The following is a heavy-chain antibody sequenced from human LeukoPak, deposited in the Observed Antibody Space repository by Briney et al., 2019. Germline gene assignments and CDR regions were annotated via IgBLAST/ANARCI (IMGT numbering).Heavy chain of an antibody. CDR3: VREQGQWLVLYHFDY. V-gene: IGHV4-39*07. CDR1: GGSISSSSYY. Sequence: SETLSLTCTVSGGSISSSSYYWGWIRQPPGKGLEWIGSIYYSGSTYYNPSLKSRVTISVDTSKNQFSLKLSSVTAADTAVYYCVREQGQWLVLYHFDYWGQGTLVTVSS. CDR2: IYYSGST. J-gene: IGHJ4*02. D-gene: IGHD6-19*01.